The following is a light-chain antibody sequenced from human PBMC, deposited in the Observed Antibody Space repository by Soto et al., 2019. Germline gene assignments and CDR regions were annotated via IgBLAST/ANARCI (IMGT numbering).Light chain of an antibody. CDR1: QSIDNW. CDR2: AAS. J-gene: IGKJ5*01. CDR3: QQSYSTPPIT. Sequence: EIQMTQSPSTLSASVGDRVTITCRASQSIDNWLAWYQQKPGKAPKLPIYAASSVQSGVPSRFSGSGSGTDFTLTISSLQPEDFATYYCQQSYSTPPITFGQGTRLEIK. V-gene: IGKV1-39*01.